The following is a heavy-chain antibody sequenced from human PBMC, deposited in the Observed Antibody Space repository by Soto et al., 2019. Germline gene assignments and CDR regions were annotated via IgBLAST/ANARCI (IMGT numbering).Heavy chain of an antibody. D-gene: IGHD6-19*01. J-gene: IGHJ4*02. CDR2: IYYSGST. Sequence: PSETLSLTCTVSGGSISSSSYYWGWIRQPPGKGLEWIGSIYYSGSTYYNPSLKSRVTISVDTSKNQFSLELTSVTAADTAVYYCARFGSIAVTRFDYWGQGVLVTVSS. CDR3: ARFGSIAVTRFDY. V-gene: IGHV4-39*01. CDR1: GGSISSSSYY.